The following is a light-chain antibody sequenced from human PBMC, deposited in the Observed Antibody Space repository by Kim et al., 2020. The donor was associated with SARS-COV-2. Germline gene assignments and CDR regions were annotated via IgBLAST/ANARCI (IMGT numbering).Light chain of an antibody. CDR3: QQYNNWPIT. CDR2: VAS. V-gene: IGKV3-15*01. J-gene: IGKJ5*01. Sequence: VSPGESAPLSCRASQSVITNLACDPQKPGQATRLLIYVASTRATVIPARCSGSVSVTEFTLTISRLQSEDFAVYYCQQYNNWPITFGQGTRLEIK. CDR1: QSVITN.